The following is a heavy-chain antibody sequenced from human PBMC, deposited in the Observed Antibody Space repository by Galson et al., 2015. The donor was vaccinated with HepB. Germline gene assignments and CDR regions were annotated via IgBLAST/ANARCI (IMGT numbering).Heavy chain of an antibody. CDR3: ARKGIAAAGTSGWYFDL. CDR2: ISSSSSYT. J-gene: IGHJ2*01. D-gene: IGHD6-13*01. Sequence: SLRLSCAASGFTFSDYYMSWIRQAPGKGLEWVSYISSSSSYTNYADSVKGRFTISRDNAKNSLYLQMNSLRAEDTAVYYCARKGIAAAGTSGWYFDLWGRGTLVTVSS. V-gene: IGHV3-11*06. CDR1: GFTFSDYY.